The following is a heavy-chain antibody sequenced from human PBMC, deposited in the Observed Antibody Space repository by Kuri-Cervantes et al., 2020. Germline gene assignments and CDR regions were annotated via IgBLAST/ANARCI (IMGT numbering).Heavy chain of an antibody. CDR2: IKQDGSEK. CDR3: AKSGGATDY. CDR1: GFTYIIYW. D-gene: IGHD1-26*01. V-gene: IGHV3-7*01. J-gene: IGHJ4*02. Sequence: GESLKISCAASGFTYIIYWMNWVRQAPGKGLEWVANIKQDGSEKYYVDSVKGRFTISRDNSKNTLYLQMNSLRAEDTAVYYCAKSGGATDYWGQGTLVTVSS.